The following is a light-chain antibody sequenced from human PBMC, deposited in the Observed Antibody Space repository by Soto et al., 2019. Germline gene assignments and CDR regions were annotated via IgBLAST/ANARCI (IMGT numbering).Light chain of an antibody. Sequence: NFMLTQPHSVSGSPGKTVTISCTGSGGSLASNYVQWYQQRPGRAPTTVIYEDNDRPSGVPNRFSGSVDISSNSAFLTIYGLTTEDEADYYCQSVDSSDQGFFGGGTKLTVL. J-gene: IGLJ2*01. CDR1: GGSLASNY. CDR3: QSVDSSDQGF. V-gene: IGLV6-57*02. CDR2: EDN.